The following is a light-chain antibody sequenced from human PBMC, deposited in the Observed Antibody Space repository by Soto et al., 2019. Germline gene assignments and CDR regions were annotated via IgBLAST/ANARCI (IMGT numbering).Light chain of an antibody. CDR1: QSLSRN. V-gene: IGKV3-15*01. Sequence: EMVMTQSPATLSVSPGERATLSCRASQSLSRNLAWYQQQPGQAPRLLIYGASTRATGIPARFSGSGSGTAFTLTISSLQSEDCAVYYCQQYDNWPHTFGQGTKLEIK. CDR2: GAS. CDR3: QQYDNWPHT. J-gene: IGKJ2*01.